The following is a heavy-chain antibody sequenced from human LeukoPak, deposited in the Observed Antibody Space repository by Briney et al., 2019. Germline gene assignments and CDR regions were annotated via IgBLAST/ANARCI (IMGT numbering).Heavy chain of an antibody. Sequence: GGSLRLSCATTGFTFNNYAMSWVRQAPGKGVEWVSLITGSGTFTHYADSVKGRFTISRDNARNSLYLQMNSLRAEDTAVYYCARDLGGRDYGDYNWFDPWGQGTLVTVSS. CDR1: GFTFNNYA. V-gene: IGHV3-21*01. CDR3: ARDLGGRDYGDYNWFDP. CDR2: ITGSGTFT. D-gene: IGHD4-17*01. J-gene: IGHJ5*02.